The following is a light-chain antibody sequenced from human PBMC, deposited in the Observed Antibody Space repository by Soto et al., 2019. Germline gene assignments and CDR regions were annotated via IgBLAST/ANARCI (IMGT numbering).Light chain of an antibody. J-gene: IGKJ3*01. V-gene: IGKV4-1*01. CDR3: QQYYSSPFP. CDR2: WAS. Sequence: DIVMTQSPGSLAVSLGERATVNCRSSRSVLSSSNNKNFLAWYQQKAGQPPRLLIYWASTRQSGVPDRFSGSGSGTDFTLTISSLQAEDVAVYYCQQYYSSPFPFGPGTKVDI. CDR1: RSVLSSSNNKNF.